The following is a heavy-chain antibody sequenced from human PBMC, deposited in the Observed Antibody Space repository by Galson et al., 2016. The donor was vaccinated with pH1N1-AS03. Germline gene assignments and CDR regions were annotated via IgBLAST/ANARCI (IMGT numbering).Heavy chain of an antibody. D-gene: IGHD6-6*01. CDR2: IIPMLGRG. J-gene: IGHJ4*02. V-gene: IGHV1-69*04. CDR1: GGTFSTNG. CDR3: ARERDSSSSSIFVY. Sequence: SVKVSCKASGGTFSTNGFTWVRQAPGQGLEWMGRIIPMLGRGNYAQKFQGRVTIIADISTSTTYMELSNLTSGDTAIHYCARERDSSSSSIFVYWGQGTQVTVSS.